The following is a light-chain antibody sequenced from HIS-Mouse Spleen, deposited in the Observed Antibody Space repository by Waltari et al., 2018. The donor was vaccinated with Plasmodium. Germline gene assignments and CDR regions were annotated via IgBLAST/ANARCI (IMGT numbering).Light chain of an antibody. Sequence: DIQMTQSPSSLSASVGDRVTITCQACQDISNYLNWYQQKPGKAPKLLIYDASNLETGVPSRFSGSGSGTDFTFTISSLQPEDIATHYCQQYDNLPPLFTFGPGTKVDIK. CDR2: DAS. CDR3: QQYDNLPPLFT. V-gene: IGKV1-33*01. CDR1: QDISNY. J-gene: IGKJ3*01.